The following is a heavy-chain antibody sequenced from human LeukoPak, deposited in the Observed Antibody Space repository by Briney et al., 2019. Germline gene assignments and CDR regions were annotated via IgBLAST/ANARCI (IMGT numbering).Heavy chain of an antibody. CDR2: IYSGGST. Sequence: GGSLRLSCAASGFTVSSNYMSWVRQAPGKGLEWVSVIYSGGSTYYADSVKGRFTISRDNSKNTLYLQMNSLRAEDTAVYYCHHRYSDYYFDYWGQGTLVTVSS. V-gene: IGHV3-53*01. D-gene: IGHD2-15*01. J-gene: IGHJ4*02. CDR1: GFTVSSNY. CDR3: HHRYSDYYFDY.